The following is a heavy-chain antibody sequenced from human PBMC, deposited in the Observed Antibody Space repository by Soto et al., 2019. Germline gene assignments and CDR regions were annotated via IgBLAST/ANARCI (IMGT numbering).Heavy chain of an antibody. Sequence: QVQLVQSGAEVKKPGSSVKVSCKASGGAFSSYAISWVRQAPGQGLEWMGGIIPIFGTTNYAQKFQGRVTITAAESTSTAYMELINLRPDDTAVYYCARRDIVVVPAAPLYGMDVWGQGTTVSVSS. CDR2: IIPIFGTT. D-gene: IGHD2-2*01. CDR3: ARRDIVVVPAAPLYGMDV. J-gene: IGHJ6*02. V-gene: IGHV1-69*01. CDR1: GGAFSSYA.